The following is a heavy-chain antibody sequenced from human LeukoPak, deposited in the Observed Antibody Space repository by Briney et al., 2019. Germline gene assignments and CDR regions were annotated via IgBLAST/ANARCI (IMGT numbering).Heavy chain of an antibody. V-gene: IGHV3-43*01. CDR3: VAISVAGTTFLDF. Sequence: PGGFLRLSCAVSGLTFDEYTLHWVRQAPGKGLKWVSLITSGGLTTFYADSVKGRFTISRDNSRNSLYLQLTSLRTEDSALYYCVAISVAGTTFLDFWGQGTLVTVSS. CDR1: GLTFDEYT. CDR2: ITSGGLTT. D-gene: IGHD6-19*01. J-gene: IGHJ4*02.